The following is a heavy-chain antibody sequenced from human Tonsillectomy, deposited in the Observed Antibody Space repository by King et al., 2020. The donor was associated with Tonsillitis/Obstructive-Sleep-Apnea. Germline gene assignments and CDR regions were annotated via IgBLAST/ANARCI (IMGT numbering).Heavy chain of an antibody. CDR2: MSSNGGST. CDR1: GFTFSSYA. D-gene: IGHD1-1*01. Sequence: VQLVESGGGLVQPGGSLRLSCSASGFTFSSYAMHWVRQAPGKGLEYVSDMSSNGGSTYYADSVKGRFIISRDNSKNTLYLQMSSLKPEDTAVYYCVKDRGGTPLDLDYWGQGTLVTVSS. J-gene: IGHJ4*02. CDR3: VKDRGGTPLDLDY. V-gene: IGHV3-64D*06.